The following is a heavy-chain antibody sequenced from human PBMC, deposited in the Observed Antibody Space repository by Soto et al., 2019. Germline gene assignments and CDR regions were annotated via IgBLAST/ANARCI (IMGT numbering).Heavy chain of an antibody. V-gene: IGHV1-69*06. J-gene: IGHJ4*02. CDR3: AIVSVTGGYTYVLDY. D-gene: IGHD5-18*01. CDR2: IIPVFGTG. CDR1: GGTFSSYA. Sequence: QVQLVQSGAEVKRPGSSVKVSCKASGGTFSSYAISWVRQAPGQGLEWMGGIIPVFGTGIYAQKLQGRVTITAYKSTNTADMELSSLRYADTAFYFCAIVSVTGGYTYVLDYWGQGTVVTVSS.